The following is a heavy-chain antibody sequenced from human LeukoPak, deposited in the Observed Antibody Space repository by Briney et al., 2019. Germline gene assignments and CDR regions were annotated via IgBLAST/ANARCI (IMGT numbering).Heavy chain of an antibody. CDR3: ARPPDYGDGTNDAFDI. Sequence: ASVKVSCKASGGTFSSYAISWVRQAPGQGLEWMGGIIPIFGTANYAQKFQGRVTITADESTSTAYMELSSLRSEDTAVYYCARPPDYGDGTNDAFDIWGQGTMVTVSS. V-gene: IGHV1-69*13. D-gene: IGHD4-17*01. CDR2: IIPIFGTA. CDR1: GGTFSSYA. J-gene: IGHJ3*02.